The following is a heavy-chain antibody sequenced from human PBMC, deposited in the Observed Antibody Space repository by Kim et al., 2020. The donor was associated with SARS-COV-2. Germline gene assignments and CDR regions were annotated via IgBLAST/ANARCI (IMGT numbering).Heavy chain of an antibody. CDR1: GGSISSSSYY. J-gene: IGHJ5*02. V-gene: IGHV4-39*02. CDR3: AGDYYGSGSYQHWFDP. CDR2: IYYSGST. Sequence: SETLSLTCTVSGGSISSSSYYWGWIRQPPGKGLEWIESIYYSGSTYYNPSLKSRVTISVDTSKNQFSLKLSSVTAADTAVYYCAGDYYGSGSYQHWFDPWGQGTLVTVSS. D-gene: IGHD3-10*01.